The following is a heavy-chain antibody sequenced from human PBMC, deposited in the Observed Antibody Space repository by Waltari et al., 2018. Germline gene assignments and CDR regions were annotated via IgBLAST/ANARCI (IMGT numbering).Heavy chain of an antibody. CDR3: ARRSRGGGAFDI. CDR2: IYHSGST. Sequence: QVQLQESGPGLVKPSETLSLTCAVSGYSISSGYYWGWIRQPPGKGLEWIGSIYHSGSTYYNPALKSRVTISVDTSKNQCSLKLSSGTAADTAVYYCARRSRGGGAFDIWGQGTMVTVSS. J-gene: IGHJ3*02. CDR1: GYSISSGYY. D-gene: IGHD3-16*01. V-gene: IGHV4-38-2*01.